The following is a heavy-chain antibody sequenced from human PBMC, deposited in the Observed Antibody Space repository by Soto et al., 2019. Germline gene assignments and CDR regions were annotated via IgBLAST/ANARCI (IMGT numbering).Heavy chain of an antibody. J-gene: IGHJ5*02. Sequence: NPSETLSLTCAVYGGSFSGYYWSWIRQPPGKGLEWIGEINHSGSTNYNPSLKSRVTISVDTSKNQFSLKLSSVTAADTAVYYCASPPLYSSSWYLFDPWGQGTLVTVSS. CDR3: ASPPLYSSSWYLFDP. CDR1: GGSFSGYY. CDR2: INHSGST. V-gene: IGHV4-34*01. D-gene: IGHD6-13*01.